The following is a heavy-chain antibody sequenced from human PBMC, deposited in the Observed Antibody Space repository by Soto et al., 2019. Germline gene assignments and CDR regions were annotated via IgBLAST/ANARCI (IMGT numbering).Heavy chain of an antibody. Sequence: ASVKVSCKASGYIFASYTVHWVRQAPGQRPEWMGWINAGNGNTKYSQKFQGRVTITRDTSANTVYMKLNSLTDEDTAVYYCARDHPHSYGVYYFDYWGQGTPVTVSS. CDR2: INAGNGNT. J-gene: IGHJ4*02. D-gene: IGHD5-18*01. CDR3: ARDHPHSYGVYYFDY. V-gene: IGHV1-3*01. CDR1: GYIFASYT.